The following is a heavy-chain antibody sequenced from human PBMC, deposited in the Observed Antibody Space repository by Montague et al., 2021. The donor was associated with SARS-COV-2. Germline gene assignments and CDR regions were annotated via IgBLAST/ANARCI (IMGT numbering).Heavy chain of an antibody. D-gene: IGHD3-10*01. CDR3: ARPLVRGVPKAFDI. CDR2: IYYSGTT. J-gene: IGHJ3*02. CDR1: GGSINRDYY. Sequence: SETLSLTCTVSGGSINRDYYCGWISQPPGKGLEWVGDIYYSGTTFFNPSLQSRVPISLGASKNQFSLHLTSVTAADTAADYCARPLVRGVPKAFDIWGQGALVIVSS. V-gene: IGHV4-39*01.